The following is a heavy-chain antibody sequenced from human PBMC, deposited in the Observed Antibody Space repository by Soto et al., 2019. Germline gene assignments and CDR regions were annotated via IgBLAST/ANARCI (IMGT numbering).Heavy chain of an antibody. CDR2: MNPNSGNT. J-gene: IGHJ6*02. V-gene: IGHV1-8*02. CDR1: GYTFTGYY. D-gene: IGHD3-3*01. CDR3: ARGLSRITIFGVVIQYGMDV. Sequence: ASVKVSCKASGYTFTGYYMHWVRQATGQGLEWMGWMNPNSGNTGYAQKFQGRVTMTRNTSISTAYMELSSLRSEDTAVYYCARGLSRITIFGVVIQYGMDVWGQGTTVTVSS.